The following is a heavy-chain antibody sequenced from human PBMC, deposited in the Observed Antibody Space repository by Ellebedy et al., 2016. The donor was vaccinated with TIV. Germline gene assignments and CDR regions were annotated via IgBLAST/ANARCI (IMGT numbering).Heavy chain of an antibody. CDR1: GFSFGDRA. D-gene: IGHD6-13*01. CDR3: SRNGFSSNWSPLDFDY. CDR2: IRSAPYGGTT. J-gene: IGHJ4*02. Sequence: PGGSLRLSCRGSGFSFGDRAMSWFRQAPGKGLEWVGFIRSAPYGGTTEYAASVKGRFTISRDDSKSIVYLQMNSLKIEDTAVYYCSRNGFSSNWSPLDFDYWGQGTQVTVSS. V-gene: IGHV3-49*03.